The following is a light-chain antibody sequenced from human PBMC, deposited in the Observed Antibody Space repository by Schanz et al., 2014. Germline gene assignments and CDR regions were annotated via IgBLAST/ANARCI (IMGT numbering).Light chain of an antibody. J-gene: IGLJ1*01. Sequence: QSALTQPRSVSGSPGQSVTISCTGASSDVGSYNYVSWYQQHPGKAPKVTIYGVSKRPSGVPDRFSGSKSGNTASLTISGLQAEDEADYYCYSYAGSYRGVFGTGTKLTVL. CDR1: SSDVGSYNY. CDR3: YSYAGSYRGV. V-gene: IGLV2-11*01. CDR2: GVS.